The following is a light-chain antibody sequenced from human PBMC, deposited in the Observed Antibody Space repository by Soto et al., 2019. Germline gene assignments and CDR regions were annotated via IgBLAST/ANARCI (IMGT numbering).Light chain of an antibody. J-gene: IGLJ2*01. CDR2: DVS. CDR1: SSDVGGYKY. Sequence: QSVLTQPASVSGSPGQSITISCTGTSSDVGGYKYVSWYQQHPGKAPKLMIYDVSNRPSGISNRFSASKSGNTASLTISGLQAEDEADHYCSSYTSSSALVVFGGGTKLTVL. CDR3: SSYTSSSALVV. V-gene: IGLV2-14*01.